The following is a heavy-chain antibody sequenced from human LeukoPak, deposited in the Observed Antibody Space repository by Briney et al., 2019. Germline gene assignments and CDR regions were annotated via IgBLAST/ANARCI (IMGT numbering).Heavy chain of an antibody. J-gene: IGHJ3*02. D-gene: IGHD2-15*01. Sequence: ASVKVSCKASGYTFTGYYMHWVRQAPGQGLEWMGWINPNSGGTNYAQKLQGRVTMTTDTSTSTAYMELRSLRSDDTAVYYCARDRLGGIRSGHLPDAFDIWGQGTMVTVSS. CDR2: INPNSGGT. V-gene: IGHV1-2*02. CDR3: ARDRLGGIRSGHLPDAFDI. CDR1: GYTFTGYY.